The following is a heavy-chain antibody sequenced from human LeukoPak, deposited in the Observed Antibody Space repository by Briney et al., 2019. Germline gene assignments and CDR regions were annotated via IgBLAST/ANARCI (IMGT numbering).Heavy chain of an antibody. D-gene: IGHD3-22*01. CDR2: ISGSGGST. V-gene: IGHV3-23*01. CDR3: AKLYYYDSSGIFGAFDI. CDR1: GFTFSSYA. Sequence: GGSPRLSCAASGFTFSSYAMSWVRQAPGKGLEWVSAISGSGGSTYYADSVKGRFTISRDNSKNTLYLQMNSLRAEDTAVYYCAKLYYYDSSGIFGAFDIWGQGTMVTVSS. J-gene: IGHJ3*02.